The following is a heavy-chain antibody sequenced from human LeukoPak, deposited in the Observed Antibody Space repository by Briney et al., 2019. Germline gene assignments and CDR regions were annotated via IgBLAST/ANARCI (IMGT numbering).Heavy chain of an antibody. CDR2: IKKDGSEK. V-gene: IGHV3-7*01. CDR3: AGDAGCTFRI. D-gene: IGHD1-14*01. CDR1: GFSFSTYW. J-gene: IGHJ3*02. Sequence: GGSLRLSCAASGFSFSTYWMSWFRQAPGKGLEWVANIKKDGSEKLYADSMKGRFTVYRDNSKNSLYLQMNSLRADDTAVYYCAGDAGCTFRIWGQGTRVTVSS.